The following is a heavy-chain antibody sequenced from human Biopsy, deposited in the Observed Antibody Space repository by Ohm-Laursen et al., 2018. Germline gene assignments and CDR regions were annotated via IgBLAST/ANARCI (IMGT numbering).Heavy chain of an antibody. J-gene: IGHJ5*02. CDR1: GGSISSGGSY. V-gene: IGHV4-31*01. CDR2: IFNSANT. D-gene: IGHD3-22*01. CDR3: ARGDYFDSNGYFWFDP. Sequence: SQTLSLTCTVSGGSISSGGSYWSWIRQRQGKGLEWIGYIFNSANTYYNPSLKNLITISGDTSKNQFSLKLNSVTAADTAVYYCARGDYFDSNGYFWFDPWGQGTLVTVSS.